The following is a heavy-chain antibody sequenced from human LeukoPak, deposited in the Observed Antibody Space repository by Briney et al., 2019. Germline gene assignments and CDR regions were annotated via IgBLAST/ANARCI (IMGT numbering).Heavy chain of an antibody. J-gene: IGHJ4*02. CDR1: GGTFSSYA. CDR3: ARDPGLGSGDLKSRFDY. V-gene: IGHV1-69*05. D-gene: IGHD3-10*01. Sequence: EASVKVSCKASGGTFSSYAISWVRQAPGQGLEWMGGIIPIFGTANYAQKFQGRVTITTGESTSTAYMALSSLRSEDTAVYYCARDPGLGSGDLKSRFDYWGQGTLVTVSS. CDR2: IIPIFGTA.